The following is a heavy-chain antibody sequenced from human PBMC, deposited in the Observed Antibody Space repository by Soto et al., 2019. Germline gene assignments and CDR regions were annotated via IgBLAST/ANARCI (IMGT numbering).Heavy chain of an antibody. J-gene: IGHJ6*03. CDR3: AREPWKYQLRGFMGYYMDV. D-gene: IGHD2-2*01. Sequence: SETLSLTCSVSGGTNRGRNYYWGWIRQPPGKGLEWIGSIYYSGTTYYNPSLKSRVTISVDTSKNQFSLKLSSVTAADTAVYYCAREPWKYQLRGFMGYYMDVRGKGTTVTVSS. CDR1: GGTNRGRNYY. V-gene: IGHV4-39*07. CDR2: IYYSGTT.